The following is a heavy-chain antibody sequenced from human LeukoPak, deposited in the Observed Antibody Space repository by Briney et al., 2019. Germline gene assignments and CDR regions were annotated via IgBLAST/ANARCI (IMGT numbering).Heavy chain of an antibody. V-gene: IGHV3-7*01. Sequence: GGSLRLSCAASGFTFSGYWMSWVRQAPGKGLEWVANIKQDGSEKYYVDSVKGRFTISRDNAKNSLYLQMNSLRAEDTAVYYCARDRVVPAAVDAFDIWGQGTMVTVSS. D-gene: IGHD2-2*01. CDR3: ARDRVVPAAVDAFDI. CDR2: IKQDGSEK. CDR1: GFTFSGYW. J-gene: IGHJ3*02.